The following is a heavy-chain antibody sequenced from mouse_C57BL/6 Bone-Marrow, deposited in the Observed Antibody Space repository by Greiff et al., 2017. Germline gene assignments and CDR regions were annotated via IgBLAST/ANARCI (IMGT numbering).Heavy chain of an antibody. J-gene: IGHJ3*01. CDR3: ARNPYDYDAY. D-gene: IGHD2-4*01. V-gene: IGHV2-2*01. CDR1: GFSLTSYG. Sequence: VQLQESGPGLVQPSQSLSITCTVSGFSLTSYGVHWVRQSPGKGLEWLGVIWSGGSTDYNAAFISRLSISKDNSKSQVFFKMNSLQADDTAIYYCARNPYDYDAYWGQGTLVTVSA. CDR2: IWSGGST.